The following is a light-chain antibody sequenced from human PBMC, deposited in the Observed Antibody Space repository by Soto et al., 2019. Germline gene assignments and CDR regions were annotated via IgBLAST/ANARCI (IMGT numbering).Light chain of an antibody. V-gene: IGKV2D-29*02. J-gene: IGKJ5*01. Sequence: DIVMSQTPLSLCVTPGQPASISFRSSQSLLSSGGETYLFWYLQRPGQSPQLLIYEVSNRISAVPDRFSGSGSGTDFTLKISRVEAEDAGVYYCMQSTQLPLTFGQGTRLEIK. CDR1: QSLLSSGGETY. CDR2: EVS. CDR3: MQSTQLPLT.